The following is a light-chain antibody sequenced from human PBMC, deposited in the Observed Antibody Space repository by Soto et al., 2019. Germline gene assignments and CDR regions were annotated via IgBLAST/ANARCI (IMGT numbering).Light chain of an antibody. J-gene: IGKJ1*01. V-gene: IGKV1-27*01. Sequence: DIQMTQSPSSLSASVGDRVTITCRASQDISNYLAWYQQKPGKVPKLLIYAASTLQSGVPSRFSGSRSGTDFTLTISSLQPEDVATYYCQKYNSAPWTFGQGTKVDIK. CDR1: QDISNY. CDR3: QKYNSAPWT. CDR2: AAS.